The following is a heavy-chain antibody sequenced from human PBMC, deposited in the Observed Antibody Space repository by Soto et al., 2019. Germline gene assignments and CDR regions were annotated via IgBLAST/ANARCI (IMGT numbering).Heavy chain of an antibody. CDR2: LYHSGST. V-gene: IGHV4-4*02. D-gene: IGHD3-10*01. Sequence: QVQLQESGPGLVKPSGTLSLTCAVSGASVSSNNWWSLVRHPQGHGLEGMGKLYHSGSTNYNPSLMSRVTISVDKSKTQFSLKLSSVTAADTAVYYCARLYMVRGVMNWLDPWGQGTLVTVSS. J-gene: IGHJ5*02. CDR3: ARLYMVRGVMNWLDP. CDR1: GASVSSNNW.